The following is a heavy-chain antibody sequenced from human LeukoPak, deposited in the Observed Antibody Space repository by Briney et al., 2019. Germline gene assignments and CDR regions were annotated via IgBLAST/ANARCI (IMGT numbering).Heavy chain of an antibody. CDR2: IYYSGST. Sequence: EWIGYIYYSGSTNYNPSLKSRLTISIDTSENQFSLKLSSVTATDTAVYYCAREYNRSSGRRAFDNWGQGTMFTVSS. CDR3: AREYNRSSGRRAFDN. V-gene: IGHV4-59*08. D-gene: IGHD6-6*01. J-gene: IGHJ3*02.